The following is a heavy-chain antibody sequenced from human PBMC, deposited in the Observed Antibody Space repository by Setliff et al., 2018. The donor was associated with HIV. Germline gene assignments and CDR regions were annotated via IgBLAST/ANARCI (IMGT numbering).Heavy chain of an antibody. D-gene: IGHD3-10*01. Sequence: ASVKVSCKASGGTFSSYAISWVRQAPGQGLEWMGGIIPMFGAANYAQKFQGRVTITTDASTSAAYMELSSLRSEDTAVYYCTRRTYYYGSGRYFPPDYWGQGTLVTVSS. CDR1: GGTFSSYA. J-gene: IGHJ4*02. V-gene: IGHV1-69*05. CDR2: IIPMFGAA. CDR3: TRRTYYYGSGRYFPPDY.